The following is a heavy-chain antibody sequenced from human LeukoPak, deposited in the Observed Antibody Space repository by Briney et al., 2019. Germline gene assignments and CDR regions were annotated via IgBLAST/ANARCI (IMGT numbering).Heavy chain of an antibody. CDR1: GFTFSSYA. Sequence: RGSLRLSCAASGFTFSSYAMSWVRQAPGKGLEWVSVISGSDGSTYYADSVKGRFTISRDNSKNTLHLQMNSLRAEDTAVYYCAKDKRYYDSSGSPYYYYGMDVWGQGTTVTVSS. D-gene: IGHD3-22*01. J-gene: IGHJ6*02. CDR2: ISGSDGST. CDR3: AKDKRYYDSSGSPYYYYGMDV. V-gene: IGHV3-23*01.